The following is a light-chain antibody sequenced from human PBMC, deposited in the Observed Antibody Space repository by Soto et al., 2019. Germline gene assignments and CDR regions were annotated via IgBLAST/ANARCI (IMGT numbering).Light chain of an antibody. CDR1: QSVSTC. CDR3: QQCSDCPLTT. CDR2: GAS. Sequence: EIVMTQSPVTLSVSPGERATLSCRASQSVSTCLAWYQHKPGQPPRLLIYGASTRATGVPARFSGSGSGTEFSLTNSSPQSEDFAVYYCQQCSDCPLTTFGQGTRLEIK. J-gene: IGKJ5*01. V-gene: IGKV3-15*01.